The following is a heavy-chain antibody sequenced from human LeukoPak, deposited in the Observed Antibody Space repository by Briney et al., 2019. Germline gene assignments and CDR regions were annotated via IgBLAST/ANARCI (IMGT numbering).Heavy chain of an antibody. CDR3: GKDPSTGEYVAS. J-gene: IGHJ4*02. V-gene: IGHV3-30*02. Sequence: GGSLRLSCAASGFTFSSYTMNWVRQPPGKGLEWVTFIRYDGSEKYYRDSVRGRFTISRDDSKDTVYLQMDSLRGDDTAMYYCGKDPSTGEYVASWGKGTLVIVS. D-gene: IGHD1-14*01. CDR2: IRYDGSEK. CDR1: GFTFSSYT.